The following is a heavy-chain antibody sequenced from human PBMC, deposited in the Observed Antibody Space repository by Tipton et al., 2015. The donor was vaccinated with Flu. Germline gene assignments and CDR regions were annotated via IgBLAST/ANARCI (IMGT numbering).Heavy chain of an antibody. CDR2: MSPNSGNT. J-gene: IGHJ6*02. D-gene: IGHD3-22*01. Sequence: QVQLVQSGPEVKKPGASVTVSCKASGYTFTNYDIHWVRQATGQGLEWMGWMSPNSGNTGYAQKFQGRVTMTRSTSISTAYMDLSGLRSEDTAVYYCARALIDSSGLDVWGQGTTVTVSS. CDR3: ARALIDSSGLDV. V-gene: IGHV1-8*01. CDR1: GYTFTNYD.